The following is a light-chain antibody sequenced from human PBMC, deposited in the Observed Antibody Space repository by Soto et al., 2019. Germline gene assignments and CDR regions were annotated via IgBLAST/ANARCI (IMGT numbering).Light chain of an antibody. J-gene: IGKJ5*01. CDR1: QGINNY. CDR2: VAS. CDR3: QQLLSFPPT. V-gene: IGKV1-9*01. Sequence: DIQLTQSPSFLYASVGDIVTITCRASQGINNYLAWYQQKPGKAPNLLIYVASTLQSGGPSRFSGSGSGTEFTLTISSLQPEYLGTYYFQQLLSFPPTFGKGTRREIK.